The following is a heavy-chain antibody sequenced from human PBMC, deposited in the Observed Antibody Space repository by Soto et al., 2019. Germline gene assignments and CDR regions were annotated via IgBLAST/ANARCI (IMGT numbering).Heavy chain of an antibody. CDR3: ARLQSPYGSGSYDGWFDP. J-gene: IGHJ5*02. CDR2: ISAYNGNT. Sequence: SWVRQAPGQGLEWMGWISAYNGNTNYAQKLQGRVTMTTDTSTSTAYMELRSLRSDDTAVYYCARLQSPYGSGSYDGWFDPWGQGTLVTVSS. D-gene: IGHD3-10*01. V-gene: IGHV1-18*01.